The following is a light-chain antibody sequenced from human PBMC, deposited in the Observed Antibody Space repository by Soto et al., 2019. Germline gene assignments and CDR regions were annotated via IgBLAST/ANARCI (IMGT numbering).Light chain of an antibody. CDR2: DAS. Sequence: DIQMTQSPSTLSASVGDRVTITCRASQSISSWLAWYQQKPGKAPKLMIYDASSLESGVPSRFSGSGSGTEFTLTISSLQPDDFATSYCQQYNSYSPRTFDQGTKVEIK. V-gene: IGKV1-5*01. J-gene: IGKJ1*01. CDR3: QQYNSYSPRT. CDR1: QSISSW.